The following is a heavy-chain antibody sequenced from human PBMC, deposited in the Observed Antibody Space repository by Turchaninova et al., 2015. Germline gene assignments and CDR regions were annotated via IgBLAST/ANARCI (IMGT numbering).Heavy chain of an antibody. CDR1: GYRFTSYW. Sequence: EVPLAPPGAGVKTPGESLRISCTGSGYRFTSYWNTWVRQMPGKALEWAGRIDPNDPYTNDSPSFQGHGTISAHKSISTAYLQWSSRKASDTAMYYCARLHGGYLYYFDYWGQGTLVTVSS. D-gene: IGHD4-23*01. CDR2: IDPNDPYT. J-gene: IGHJ4*02. CDR3: ARLHGGYLYYFDY. V-gene: IGHV5-10-1*03.